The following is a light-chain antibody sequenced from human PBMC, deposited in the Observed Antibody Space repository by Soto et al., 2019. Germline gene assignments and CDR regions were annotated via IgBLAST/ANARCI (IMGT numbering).Light chain of an antibody. J-gene: IGKJ5*01. CDR1: QGISNY. Sequence: DIQMTQSPSPLSASLGDRVTIICRASQGISNYLAWYQQKPGKVPKLLIYAASTLQSGVPSRFSGSGSGTDFTLTISSLQPEDVATYNCQNYNSVPITFGQGTRLEIK. V-gene: IGKV1-27*01. CDR3: QNYNSVPIT. CDR2: AAS.